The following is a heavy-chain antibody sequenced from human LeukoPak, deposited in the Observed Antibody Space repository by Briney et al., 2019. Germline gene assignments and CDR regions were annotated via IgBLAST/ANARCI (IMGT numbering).Heavy chain of an antibody. CDR3: ARIGGYDFGFDP. CDR1: GFTVSSNY. V-gene: IGHV3-66*01. CDR2: IYSGGST. J-gene: IGHJ5*02. D-gene: IGHD5-12*01. Sequence: GGSLRLSCVASGFTVSSNYMSWVRQAPGKGLEWVSVIYSGGSTYYADSVKGRFTISRDNSKNTLYLQMNSLRAEDTAVYYCARIGGYDFGFDPWGQGTLVTVSS.